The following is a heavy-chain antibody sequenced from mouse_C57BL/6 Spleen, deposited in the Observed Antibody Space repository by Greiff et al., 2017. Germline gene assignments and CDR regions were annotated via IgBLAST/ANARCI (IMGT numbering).Heavy chain of an antibody. CDR1: GYAFSSYW. CDR2: IYPGDGDT. V-gene: IGHV1-80*01. J-gene: IGHJ4*01. D-gene: IGHD2-5*01. CDR3: ARGGSNYGYYYAMDY. Sequence: VQLQQSGAELVKPGASVKISCKASGYAFSSYWMNWVKQRPGKGLEWIGQIYPGDGDTNYNGKFKGKATLTADKSSSTAYMQLSSLTSEDSAVYFCARGGSNYGYYYAMDYWGQGTSVTVSS.